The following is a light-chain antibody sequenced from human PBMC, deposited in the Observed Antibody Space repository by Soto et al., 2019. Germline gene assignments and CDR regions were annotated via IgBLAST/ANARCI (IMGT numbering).Light chain of an antibody. CDR1: SSDVGGYNY. CDR3: SSYTARSTHV. CDR2: EVT. Sequence: QSALTQHAYVAESPGQAIPISCTGTSSDVGGYNYVSWYQQHPGKAPKLLFFEVTSRPTWVSDRFSGSKSTNTASLTISGLQPDDEADYCCSSYTARSTHVFGTGTKVTVL. J-gene: IGLJ1*01. V-gene: IGLV2-14*01.